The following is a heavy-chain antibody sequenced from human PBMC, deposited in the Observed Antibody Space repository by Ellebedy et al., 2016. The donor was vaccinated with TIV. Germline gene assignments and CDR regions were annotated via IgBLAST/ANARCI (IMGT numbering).Heavy chain of an antibody. CDR3: ARGDRGSGWYWDK. CDR2: FFPGDSNT. V-gene: IGHV5-51*01. J-gene: IGHJ4*02. Sequence: GESLKISCQASGYSFTTYKIGWVRLMPGKGLEWMGIFFPGDSNTRYSPPFQGQVTISADKSISTAYLQWSSLKASDTAIYYCARGDRGSGWYWDKWGQGTLVTVSS. D-gene: IGHD6-19*01. CDR1: GYSFTTYK.